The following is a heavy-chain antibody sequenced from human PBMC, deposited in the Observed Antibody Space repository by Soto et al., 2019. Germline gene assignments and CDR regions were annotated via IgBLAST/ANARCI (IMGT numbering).Heavy chain of an antibody. CDR1: GFTFSSYS. Sequence: GGSLRLSCAASGFTFSSYSMNWVRQAPGKGLEWVSYISSSSSTIYYADSVKGRSTISRDNAKNSLYLQMNSLRDEDTAVYYCASHEGWSTPEFDYWGQGTLVTVSS. CDR3: ASHEGWSTPEFDY. CDR2: ISSSSSTI. J-gene: IGHJ4*02. D-gene: IGHD6-19*01. V-gene: IGHV3-48*02.